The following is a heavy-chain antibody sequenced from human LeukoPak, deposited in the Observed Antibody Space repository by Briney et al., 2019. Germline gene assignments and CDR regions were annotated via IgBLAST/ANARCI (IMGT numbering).Heavy chain of an antibody. CDR1: GGSISGDY. Sequence: PSETLSLTCTVSGGSISGDYWSWIRQPPGKGLEWVGYIRYSGSTNYNPSLKSRVTISVDASKNPFSLKLSSATAADTAVYYCARLQGDSTAIFDYWGQGTLVSVSS. CDR3: ARLQGDSTAIFDY. CDR2: IRYSGST. J-gene: IGHJ4*02. D-gene: IGHD2-21*01. V-gene: IGHV4-59*01.